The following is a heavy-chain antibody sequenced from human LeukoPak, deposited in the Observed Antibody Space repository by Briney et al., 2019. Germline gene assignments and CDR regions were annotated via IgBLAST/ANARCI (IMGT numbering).Heavy chain of an antibody. V-gene: IGHV5-10-1*01. Sequence: GESLKIFCKGSGYSSTSYWISWVRQMPRQGLEWMGRIGPSDSYTNYSPTFQGHVTISADKSISTAYLQWSSLKDSDTAMYYCARQGGSSGSYYVDYWGQGTLVTVSS. J-gene: IGHJ4*02. CDR3: ARQGGSSGSYYVDY. D-gene: IGHD3-10*01. CDR1: GYSSTSYW. CDR2: IGPSDSYT.